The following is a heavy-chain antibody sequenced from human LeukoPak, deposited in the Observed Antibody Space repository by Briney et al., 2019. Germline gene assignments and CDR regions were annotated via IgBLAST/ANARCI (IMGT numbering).Heavy chain of an antibody. V-gene: IGHV1-2*02. CDR2: INPNSGGT. CDR3: ARDRTSRGTVPNY. D-gene: IGHD2-2*01. CDR1: GYTFTGYY. Sequence: ASVKGSCKASGYTFTGYYMHWVRQAPGQGLEWMGWINPNSGGTNYAQKFQGRVTMTRDTSISTAYMELSRLRSDDTAVYYCARDRTSRGTVPNYWGQGTLVTVSS. J-gene: IGHJ4*02.